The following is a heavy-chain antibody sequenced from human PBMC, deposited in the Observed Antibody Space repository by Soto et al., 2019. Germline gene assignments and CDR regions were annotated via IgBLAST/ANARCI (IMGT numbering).Heavy chain of an antibody. CDR3: AKCLGYCSGGSCYPWHYYYGMDV. CDR1: GFTFSSYA. CDR2: ISGSSGST. D-gene: IGHD2-15*01. Sequence: EVQLLESGGGLVQPGGSLRLSCAASGFTFSSYAMSWVRQAPGKGLEWVSAISGSSGSTYYADSVKGRFTISRDNSKNTLYLQMNSLRAEDTAVYYCAKCLGYCSGGSCYPWHYYYGMDVWGQGTTVTVSS. J-gene: IGHJ6*02. V-gene: IGHV3-23*01.